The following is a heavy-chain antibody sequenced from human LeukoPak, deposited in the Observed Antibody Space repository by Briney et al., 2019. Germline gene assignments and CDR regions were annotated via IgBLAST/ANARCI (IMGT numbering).Heavy chain of an antibody. V-gene: IGHV3-74*01. CDR1: GFTFVSYW. D-gene: IGHD4-17*01. J-gene: IGHJ4*02. CDR3: ARVGSLYGDYVLFDY. CDR2: INSGGSST. Sequence: GGSLRLSCAAFGFTFVSYWMHWVRQVPGKGLVWVSRINSGGSSTSYADSVKGRFTISRDNAKNTLYLQMNILRTELTAVYYCARVGSLYGDYVLFDYWGQGTLVTVSS.